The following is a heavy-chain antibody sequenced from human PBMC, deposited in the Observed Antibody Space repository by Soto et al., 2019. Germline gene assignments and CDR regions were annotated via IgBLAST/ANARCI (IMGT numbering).Heavy chain of an antibody. D-gene: IGHD3-22*01. CDR2: IYYSGST. V-gene: IGHV4-59*01. CDR3: ARVKYYYDSSGYWAIDY. CDR1: GGSISSYY. J-gene: IGHJ4*02. Sequence: SETLSLTCTVSGGSISSYYWSWIRQPPGKGLEWIGYIYYSGSTNYNPSLKSRVTISVDTSKNQFSLKLSSVTAADTAVYYCARVKYYYDSSGYWAIDYRGQGTLVTVSS.